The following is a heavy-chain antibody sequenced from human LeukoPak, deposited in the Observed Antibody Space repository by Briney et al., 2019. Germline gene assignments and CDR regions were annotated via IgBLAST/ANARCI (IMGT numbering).Heavy chain of an antibody. D-gene: IGHD3-9*01. J-gene: IGHJ4*02. CDR2: IYDSGST. CDR3: ARLRYDILTGPGTFDY. CDR1: GGSISSSY. Sequence: SETLSLTCTVSGGSISSSYWSWLRQPPGKGLEWIGYIYDSGSTNYNPSLNGRVTISVDTSRNQFPLKLSSVTAADTAVYYCARLRYDILTGPGTFDYWGQGTLVTVSS. V-gene: IGHV4-59*08.